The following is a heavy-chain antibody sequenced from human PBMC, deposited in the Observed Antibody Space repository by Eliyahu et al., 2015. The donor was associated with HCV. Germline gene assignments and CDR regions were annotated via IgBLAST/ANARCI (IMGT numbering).Heavy chain of an antibody. J-gene: IGHJ3*02. V-gene: IGHV1-69*06. CDR1: GGTFSSYA. D-gene: IGHD3-22*01. Sequence: QVQLVQSGAEVKKPGSSVKVSCKASGGTFSSYAISWVRQAPGQGLEXMXGIIPIVGTANYAQKFQGRXTXTADKSTSTAYMELSSLRSEDTAVYYCARDSDYYDSSGYPXSLPLHAFDIWGQGTMVTVSS. CDR2: IIPIVGTA. CDR3: ARDSDYYDSSGYPXSLPLHAFDI.